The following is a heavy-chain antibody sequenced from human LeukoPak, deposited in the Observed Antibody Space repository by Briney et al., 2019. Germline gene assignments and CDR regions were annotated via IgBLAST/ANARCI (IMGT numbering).Heavy chain of an antibody. CDR2: IYTSGST. Sequence: SQTLSLTCTVSGGSISSGSYYWSWIRQPAGKGLEWIGRIYTSGSTNYNPSLKSRVTTSVDTSKNQFSLKLSSVTAADTAVYYCARTQTYYGSGSYNFDYWGQGTLVTVSS. CDR1: GGSISSGSYY. V-gene: IGHV4-61*02. D-gene: IGHD3-10*01. J-gene: IGHJ4*02. CDR3: ARTQTYYGSGSYNFDY.